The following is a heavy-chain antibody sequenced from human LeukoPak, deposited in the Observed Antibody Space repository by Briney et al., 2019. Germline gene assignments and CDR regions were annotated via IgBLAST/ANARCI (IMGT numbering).Heavy chain of an antibody. CDR3: ARDLGWLMYDAFDI. J-gene: IGHJ3*02. V-gene: IGHV4-61*02. D-gene: IGHD3-3*01. CDR1: GGSIGSGSYY. CDR2: IYTSGST. Sequence: SQTLSLTCTVSGGSIGSGSYYWSWIRQPAGKGLEWIGRIYTSGSTNYNPSLKSRVTISVDTSKNQFSLKLSSVTAADTAVYYCARDLGWLMYDAFDIWGQGTMVTVSS.